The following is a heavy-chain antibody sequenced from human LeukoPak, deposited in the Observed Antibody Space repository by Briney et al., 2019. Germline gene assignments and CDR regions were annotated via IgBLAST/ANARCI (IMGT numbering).Heavy chain of an antibody. CDR2: ISWNSGSI. V-gene: IGHV3-9*01. J-gene: IGHJ4*02. CDR1: GFTFDDYA. Sequence: GGSLRLSCAASGFTFDDYAMHWVQQAPGKGLEWVSGISWNSGSIGYADSVKGRFTISRDNAKNSLYLQMNSLRAEDTALYYCAKGARERYCSGGSCYRYYFDYWGQGTLVTVSS. D-gene: IGHD2-15*01. CDR3: AKGARERYCSGGSCYRYYFDY.